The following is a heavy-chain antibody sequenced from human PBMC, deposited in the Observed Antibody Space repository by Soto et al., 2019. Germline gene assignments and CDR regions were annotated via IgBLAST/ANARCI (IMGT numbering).Heavy chain of an antibody. Sequence: QVQLVESGGGVVQPGTSLRLSCAASGFTSSSFVIHWDRPAPGKGLEWLAVISSDGNNQYYVDSVKGRFTISRDNSKKTLYLQVNSLRAEDTAVYFCAKERGVLDAFDIWGQGTMVTVS. CDR3: AKERGVLDAFDI. CDR1: GFTSSSFV. D-gene: IGHD3-10*01. J-gene: IGHJ3*02. V-gene: IGHV3-30*18. CDR2: ISSDGNNQ.